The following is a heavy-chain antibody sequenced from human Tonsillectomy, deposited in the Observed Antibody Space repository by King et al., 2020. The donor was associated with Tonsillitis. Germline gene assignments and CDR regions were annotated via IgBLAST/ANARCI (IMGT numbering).Heavy chain of an antibody. CDR1: GFTFSSYG. CDR2: ISYDGSNK. V-gene: IGHV3-30*18. CDR3: AKSGGGWGVDDYFDY. J-gene: IGHJ4*02. Sequence: VQLVESGGGVVQPGRSLRLSCAASGFTFSSYGMHWVRQAPGKGLEWVAVISYDGSNKYYADSVKGRFTISRDNSKNTLYLQMNSLRAEDTAVYYCAKSGGGWGVDDYFDYWGQGTLVTVSS. D-gene: IGHD3-10*01.